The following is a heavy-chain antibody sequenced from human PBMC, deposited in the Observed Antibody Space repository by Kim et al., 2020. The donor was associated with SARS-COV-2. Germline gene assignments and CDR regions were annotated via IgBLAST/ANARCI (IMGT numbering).Heavy chain of an antibody. J-gene: IGHJ4*02. CDR2: ISSSGSTI. CDR3: AREPLEVGDFVDY. CDR1: GFTFSSYE. Sequence: GGSLRLSCAASGFTFSSYEMNWVRQAPGKGLVWVSYISSSGSTIYYADSVKGRFTISRDNAKNSLYLQMNSLRAEDTAVYYCAREPLEVGDFVDYWGQGTLVTVSS. V-gene: IGHV3-48*03. D-gene: IGHD2-21*02.